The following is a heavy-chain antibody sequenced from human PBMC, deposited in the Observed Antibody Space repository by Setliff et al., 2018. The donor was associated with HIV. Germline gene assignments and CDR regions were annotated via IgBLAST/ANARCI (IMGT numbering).Heavy chain of an antibody. Sequence: SETLSLTCIVSGGSISGSRFYWGWIRQPPGKGLEWIGSIYYTGTTYYNPSLKSRVTISADTSKNQFSLKLSSVTAADTTVYYCARHSGLGGYYSPFDYWGPGTLVTVSS. CDR3: ARHSGLGGYYSPFDY. CDR2: IYYTGTT. CDR1: GGSISGSRFY. D-gene: IGHD3-22*01. J-gene: IGHJ4*02. V-gene: IGHV4-39*01.